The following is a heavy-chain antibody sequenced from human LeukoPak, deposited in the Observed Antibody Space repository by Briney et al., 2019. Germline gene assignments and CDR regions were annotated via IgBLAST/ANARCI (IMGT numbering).Heavy chain of an antibody. CDR3: ARRYSSGWYGGYY. Sequence: SETLSLTCAVYGGSFSGYYWSWIRQPPGKGLEWIGEINHSGSTNYNPSLKSRDTISVDTSKNQFSLKLGSVTAADTAVYYCARRYSSGWYGGYYWGQGTLVTVSS. J-gene: IGHJ4*02. CDR2: INHSGST. V-gene: IGHV4-34*01. CDR1: GGSFSGYY. D-gene: IGHD6-19*01.